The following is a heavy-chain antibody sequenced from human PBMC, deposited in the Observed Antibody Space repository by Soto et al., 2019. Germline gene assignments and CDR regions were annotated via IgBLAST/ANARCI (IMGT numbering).Heavy chain of an antibody. CDR1: GFTFSDYY. D-gene: IGHD2-15*01. V-gene: IGHV3-11*01. CDR3: ARTSCSGGSCYYYYYYMDV. J-gene: IGHJ6*03. Sequence: GGSLRLSCAASGFTFSDYYMSWIRQAPGKGLEWVSYISSSGSTIYYADSVKGRFTISRDNAKNSLYLQMNSLRAEDTAVYYCARTSCSGGSCYYYYYYMDVWGKGTTVTVSS. CDR2: ISSSGSTI.